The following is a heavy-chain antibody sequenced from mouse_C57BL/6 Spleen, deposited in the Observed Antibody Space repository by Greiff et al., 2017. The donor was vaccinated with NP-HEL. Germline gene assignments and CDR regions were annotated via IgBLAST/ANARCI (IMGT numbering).Heavy chain of an antibody. J-gene: IGHJ2*01. CDR1: GYAFSSYW. CDR2: IYPGDGDT. Sequence: VQLQQSGAELVKPGASVKISCKASGYAFSSYWMNWVKQRPGKGLEWIGQIYPGDGDTNYNGKFQGKATLTANKSSSTAYMQLSSLTSEDTAVYICAREYYGSSYFDYWGQGTTLTVSS. V-gene: IGHV1-80*01. CDR3: AREYYGSSYFDY. D-gene: IGHD1-1*01.